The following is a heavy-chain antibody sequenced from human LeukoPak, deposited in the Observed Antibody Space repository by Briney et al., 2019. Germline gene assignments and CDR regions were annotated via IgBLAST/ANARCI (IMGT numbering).Heavy chain of an antibody. CDR3: AKAWYYDRSGLVDY. J-gene: IGHJ4*02. CDR1: GFTFDDYA. CDR2: ISWNSGSI. V-gene: IGHV3-9*01. Sequence: GRSLRLSCAASGFTFDDYAMHWVRQAPGKGLEWVSGISWNSGSIGYADSVKGRFTISRDNAKNSLYLQMNSLRAEDTALYYCAKAWYYDRSGLVDYWGQGTLVTVSS. D-gene: IGHD3-22*01.